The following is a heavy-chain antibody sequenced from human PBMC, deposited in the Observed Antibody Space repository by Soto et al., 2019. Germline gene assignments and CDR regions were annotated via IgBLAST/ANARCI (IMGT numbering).Heavy chain of an antibody. J-gene: IGHJ5*02. V-gene: IGHV3-23*01. CDR1: GFTFSSYA. CDR3: AKDPNDSSGWYAGWFDP. Sequence: EVQLLEPGGGLVQPGGSLRLSCAASGFTFSSYAMSWVRQAPGKGLEWVSAISGSGGSTYYADSVKGRFTISRDNSKNTLYLQMNSLRAEDTAVYYCAKDPNDSSGWYAGWFDPWGQGTLVTVSS. D-gene: IGHD6-19*01. CDR2: ISGSGGST.